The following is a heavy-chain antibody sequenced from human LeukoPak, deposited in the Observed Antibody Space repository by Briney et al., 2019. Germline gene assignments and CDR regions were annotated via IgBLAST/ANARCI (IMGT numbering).Heavy chain of an antibody. CDR2: INQDGSEK. V-gene: IGHV3-7*03. D-gene: IGHD6-13*01. J-gene: IGHJ5*02. CDR1: GFTFSSYW. CDR3: ARDRVAAAGTNWFDP. Sequence: GGSLRLSCAASGFTFSSYWMSWVRQAPGKGLEWVANINQDGSEKYYVDSVKGRFTISRDNAKNSLYLQMNSLRAEDTAVYYCARDRVAAAGTNWFDPWGQGTLVTVSS.